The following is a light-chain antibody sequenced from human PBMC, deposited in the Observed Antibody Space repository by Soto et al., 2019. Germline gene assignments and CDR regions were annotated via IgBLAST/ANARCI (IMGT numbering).Light chain of an antibody. V-gene: IGLV2-14*03. Sequence: QSVLTHPASVSGSPGQSITISCTGTSSDVGGYNSVSWYQHHPGKAPKLILYDVRDRPSGVCYRFSCSKSGNTPSLTISGLQAADEADYFCPSYTSSMTNVFGSGTKVTVL. CDR1: SSDVGGYNS. J-gene: IGLJ1*01. CDR2: DVR. CDR3: PSYTSSMTNV.